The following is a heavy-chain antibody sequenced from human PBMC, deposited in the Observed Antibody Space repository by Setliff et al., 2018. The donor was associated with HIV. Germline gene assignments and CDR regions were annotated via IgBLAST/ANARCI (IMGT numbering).Heavy chain of an antibody. D-gene: IGHD3-10*01. Sequence: GESLKISCKAFGYSFTNYWIAWVRQMPGKGLEWMGIINPGDSDTTYSPSFQGQVTISADRSISTAYLQWSSLEASDTAMYYCARFTYYGSGSAPGGGRDWGQGTLVTVSS. CDR1: GYSFTNYW. J-gene: IGHJ4*02. CDR2: INPGDSDT. CDR3: ARFTYYGSGSAPGGGRD. V-gene: IGHV5-51*01.